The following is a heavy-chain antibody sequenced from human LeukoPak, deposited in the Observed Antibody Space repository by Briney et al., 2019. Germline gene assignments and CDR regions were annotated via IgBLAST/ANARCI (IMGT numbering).Heavy chain of an antibody. Sequence: GGSLRLSCAASGFTFSSYAMSWVRQAPGKGLEWVSAISGSGGSTYYADSVKGRFTISRDNSKNTLYLQMNSLRAEDTAVYYCAKRGHYGSGSYYSPLNCWGQGTLVTVSS. CDR3: AKRGHYGSGSYYSPLNC. D-gene: IGHD3-10*01. CDR1: GFTFSSYA. CDR2: ISGSGGST. V-gene: IGHV3-23*01. J-gene: IGHJ4*02.